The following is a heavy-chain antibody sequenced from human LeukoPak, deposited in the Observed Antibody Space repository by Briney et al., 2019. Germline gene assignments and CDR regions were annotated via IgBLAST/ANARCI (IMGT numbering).Heavy chain of an antibody. CDR2: ISSSSSYI. CDR1: GFTFSSYS. D-gene: IGHD3-22*01. CDR3: ARGSGATYYYDSSGYYPDY. V-gene: IGHV3-21*01. Sequence: GGSQRLSCAASGFTFSSYSMNWVRQAPGKGLEWVSSISSSSSYIYYADSVKGRFTISRDNAKNSLYLQMNSLRAEDTAVYYCARGSGATYYYDSSGYYPDYWGQGTLVTVSS. J-gene: IGHJ4*02.